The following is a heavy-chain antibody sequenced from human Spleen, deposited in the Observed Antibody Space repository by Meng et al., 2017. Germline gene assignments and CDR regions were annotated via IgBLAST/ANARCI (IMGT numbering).Heavy chain of an antibody. CDR2: INHSGST. CDR1: GGSFSGYY. D-gene: IGHD3-10*01. J-gene: IGHJ3*02. Sequence: SQTRSLTGAVYGGSFSGYYWSWIRQPPGKGLEWIGEINHSGSTNSNPSLKSRVTISLDTSKNQFSLKLSSVTAADTAVYYCARSYYGSTDAFDIWGQGTMVTVSS. CDR3: ARSYYGSTDAFDI. V-gene: IGHV4-34*01.